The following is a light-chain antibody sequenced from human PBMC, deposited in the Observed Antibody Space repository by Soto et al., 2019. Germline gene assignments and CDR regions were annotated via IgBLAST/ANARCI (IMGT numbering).Light chain of an antibody. Sequence: SALTQPPSVSGSPGQSVTISCTGTSSDIGSYNRVSWYQQPPGTAPKLMIYEVSNRPSGVPDRFSGSKSGNTASLTISGLQPEDEADYYCNSYTSGNTYVFGTGTKLTVL. CDR2: EVS. CDR3: NSYTSGNTYV. CDR1: SSDIGSYNR. J-gene: IGLJ1*01. V-gene: IGLV2-18*02.